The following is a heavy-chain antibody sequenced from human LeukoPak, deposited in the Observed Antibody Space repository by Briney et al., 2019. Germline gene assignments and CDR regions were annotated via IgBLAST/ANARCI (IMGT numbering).Heavy chain of an antibody. CDR1: GGSISSGDYY. V-gene: IGHV4-30-4*01. CDR3: ARAGSSGWYNAFDI. Sequence: SETLSLTCTVSGGSISSGDYYWSWIRQPPGTGLEWIGYIYYSGSTYYNPSLKSRVTISVDTSKNQFSLKLSSVTAADTAVYYCARAGSSGWYNAFDIWGQGTMVTVSS. D-gene: IGHD6-19*01. CDR2: IYYSGST. J-gene: IGHJ3*02.